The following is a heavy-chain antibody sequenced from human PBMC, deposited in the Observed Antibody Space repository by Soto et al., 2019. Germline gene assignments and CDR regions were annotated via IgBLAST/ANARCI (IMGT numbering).Heavy chain of an antibody. CDR1: GGSISSYY. CDR2: IYYSGST. V-gene: IGHV4-59*08. J-gene: IGHJ6*03. D-gene: IGHD3-3*01. Sequence: PSETLSLTCTVSGGSISSYYWSWIRQPPGKGLEWIGYIYYSGSTNYNPSLKSRVTISVDTSKNQFSLKLSSVTAADTAVYYCARHIGDYDFWSGYYKSYYYYYMDVWGKGTTVTVSS. CDR3: ARHIGDYDFWSGYYKSYYYYYMDV.